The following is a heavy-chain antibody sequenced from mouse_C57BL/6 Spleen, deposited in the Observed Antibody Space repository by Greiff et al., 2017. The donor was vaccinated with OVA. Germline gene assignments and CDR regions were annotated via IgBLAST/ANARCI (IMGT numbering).Heavy chain of an antibody. CDR3: ARHDYGSSYCGAMDY. V-gene: IGHV5-12*01. D-gene: IGHD1-1*01. CDR1: GFTFSDYY. Sequence: EVKLVESGGGLVQPGGSLKLSCAASGFTFSDYYMYWVRQTPEQRLEWVAYISNGGGSTYYPDTVKGRFTISRDNAKNTLYLQMSRLTSEDTAMYYCARHDYGSSYCGAMDYWGQGTSVTVSS. J-gene: IGHJ4*01. CDR2: ISNGGGST.